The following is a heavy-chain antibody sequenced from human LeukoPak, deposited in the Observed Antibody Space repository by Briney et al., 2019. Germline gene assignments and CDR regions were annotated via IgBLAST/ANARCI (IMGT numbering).Heavy chain of an antibody. CDR2: IFYTGNT. D-gene: IGHD3-10*01. CDR1: GVYFSSSGCY. Sequence: PSETLSLTCSVSGVYFSSSGCYWGWIRQPPGKGLEWIGSIFYTGNTYYNPSLKSRITISADTSKNQFSLELRFVTAADTAVYSCARFGASLEWDSGSFPDYWGQGTLVTVSS. V-gene: IGHV4-39*01. J-gene: IGHJ4*02. CDR3: ARFGASLEWDSGSFPDY.